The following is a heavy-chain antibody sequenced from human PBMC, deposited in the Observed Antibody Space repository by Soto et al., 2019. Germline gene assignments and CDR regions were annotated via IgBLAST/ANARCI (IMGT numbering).Heavy chain of an antibody. CDR3: AKSPLTGRGDDAFDI. V-gene: IGHV3-23*01. D-gene: IGHD7-27*01. Sequence: EVQLLESGGGLVQPGGSLRLSCAASGFTFSSHAMSWVRQAPGKGLEGVCAISGSGGSTDYADSVKGRFTISRDNSKNTLYLQMNSLSAEDTAVYYCAKSPLTGRGDDAFDIWGQGTMVTVSS. J-gene: IGHJ3*02. CDR1: GFTFSSHA. CDR2: ISGSGGST.